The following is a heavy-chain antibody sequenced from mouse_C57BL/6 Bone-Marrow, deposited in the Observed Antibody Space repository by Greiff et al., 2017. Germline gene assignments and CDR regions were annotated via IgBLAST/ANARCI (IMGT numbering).Heavy chain of an antibody. CDR1: GFSLTSYG. CDR2: IWRGGST. D-gene: IGHD3-3*01. Sequence: VQGVESGPGLVQPSQSLSITCTVSGFSLTSYGVHWVRQSPGKGLEWLGVIWRGGSTDYNAAFISRLSISKDNSKSQVFFKMNSLQADDTAIYYCARGDEVDYWGQGTTLTVSS. V-gene: IGHV2-2*01. J-gene: IGHJ2*01. CDR3: ARGDEVDY.